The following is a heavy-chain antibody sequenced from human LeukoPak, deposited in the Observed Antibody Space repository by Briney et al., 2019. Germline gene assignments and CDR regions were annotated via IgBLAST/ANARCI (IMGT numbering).Heavy chain of an antibody. Sequence: GASVKVSRKASGGTFSSYTISWVRQAPGQGLEWMGRIIPILGIANYAQKFQGRVTITADKSTSTAYMELSSLRSEDTAVYYCVRWGYCGGDCYPFDPWGQGTLVTVSS. CDR2: IIPILGIA. CDR1: GGTFSSYT. J-gene: IGHJ5*02. CDR3: VRWGYCGGDCYPFDP. V-gene: IGHV1-69*02. D-gene: IGHD2-21*01.